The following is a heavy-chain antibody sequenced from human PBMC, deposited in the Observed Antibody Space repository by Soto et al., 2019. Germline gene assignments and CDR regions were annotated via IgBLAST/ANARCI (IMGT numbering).Heavy chain of an antibody. CDR1: GFTFSSYS. CDR3: ARDRSDPYSKDSAFDI. J-gene: IGHJ3*02. V-gene: IGHV3-48*01. Sequence: GGSLRLSCAASGFTFSSYSMNWVRQAPGKGLEWVSYISSSSSTIYYADSVKGRFTISRDNAKNSLYLQMNSLRAEDTAVYYCARDRSDPYSKDSAFDIWGQGTMVTVSS. CDR2: ISSSSSTI. D-gene: IGHD6-13*01.